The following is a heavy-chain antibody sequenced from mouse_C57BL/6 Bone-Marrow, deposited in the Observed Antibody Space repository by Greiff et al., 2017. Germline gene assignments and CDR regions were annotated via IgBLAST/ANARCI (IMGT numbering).Heavy chain of an antibody. CDR2: FHPYNDDT. Sequence: VQLQQSGAELVKPGASVKMSCKASGYTFTTYPIEWMKQNHGKSLEWIGNFHPYNDDTKYNEKFKGKATLTVEKSSSTVYLELSRLTSDDSAVYYCARSYYGSSYGWYFDGWGTGTTVTVSS. CDR3: ARSYYGSSYGWYFDG. D-gene: IGHD1-1*01. CDR1: GYTFTTYP. J-gene: IGHJ1*03. V-gene: IGHV1-47*01.